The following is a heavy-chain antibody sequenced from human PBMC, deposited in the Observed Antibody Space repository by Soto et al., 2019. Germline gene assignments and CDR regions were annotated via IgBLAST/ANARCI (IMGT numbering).Heavy chain of an antibody. CDR1: GATIRSGGVY. J-gene: IGHJ6*02. CDR2: IYYTGRT. V-gene: IGHV4-31*03. Sequence: QVQRQESGPGLVEASQPLSLTCTVSGATIRSGGVYWSWMRQRPGKGLEWSGHIYYTGRTYYNPSRNSRVTISVGMARTQDSLKVRAVTDADTAKYDCARDDSFYGEPGYGMNVWGQGTTGTVSS. CDR3: ARDDSFYGEPGYGMNV. D-gene: IGHD3-22*01.